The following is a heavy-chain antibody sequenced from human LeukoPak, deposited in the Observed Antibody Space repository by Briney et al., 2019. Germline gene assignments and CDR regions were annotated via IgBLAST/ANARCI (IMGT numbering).Heavy chain of an antibody. CDR1: GFTFSSYA. CDR2: IGGSGDIT. D-gene: IGHD2-15*01. CDR3: AKEVRSGGWPLHY. V-gene: IGHV3-23*01. J-gene: IGHJ4*02. Sequence: GGSLRLSCTAPGFTFSSYAMSWVRQAPGKGLEWVSGIGGSGDITYYADSVKGRFTISRDNSKNTLYLQMNSLGAEDTAVYYCAKEVRSGGWPLHYWGQGTLVTVSS.